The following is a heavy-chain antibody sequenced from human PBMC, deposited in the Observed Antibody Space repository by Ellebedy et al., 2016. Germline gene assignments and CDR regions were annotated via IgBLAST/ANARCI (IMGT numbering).Heavy chain of an antibody. J-gene: IGHJ4*02. CDR2: ISAYNGNT. Sequence: ALVKVSCKASGYTFTNYDIIWVRQAPGQGLEWMGWISAYNGNTNYAQKLQGRVTMTTDTSTSTAYMELRSLRSDDTAVYYCARDSRVTFGGLIVYFDFWGQGTLVTVSS. V-gene: IGHV1-18*01. CDR3: ARDSRVTFGGLIVYFDF. D-gene: IGHD3-16*02. CDR1: GYTFTNYD.